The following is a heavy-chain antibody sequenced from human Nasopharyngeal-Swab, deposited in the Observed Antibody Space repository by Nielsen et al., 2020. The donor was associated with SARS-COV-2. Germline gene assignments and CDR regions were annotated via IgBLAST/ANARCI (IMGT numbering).Heavy chain of an antibody. J-gene: IGHJ4*02. CDR3: ARGDYDILTGYPLDY. D-gene: IGHD3-9*01. CDR2: INPNSGGT. Sequence: GSVKVSCKASGYTFTGYYMHWVRPAPGQGLEWMGRINPNSGGTNYAQKFQGRVTMTRDTSISTAYMELSRLRSDDTAVYYCARGDYDILTGYPLDYWGQGTLVTVSS. V-gene: IGHV1-2*06. CDR1: GYTFTGYY.